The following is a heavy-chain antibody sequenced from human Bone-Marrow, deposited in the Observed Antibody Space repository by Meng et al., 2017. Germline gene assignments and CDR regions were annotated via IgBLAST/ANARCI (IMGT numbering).Heavy chain of an antibody. V-gene: IGHV1-46*01. CDR1: GYTFTSYY. CDR3: ARDRRIAAAGTNYYYGMDV. Sequence: ASVKVSCKASGYTFTSYYMHWVRQAPGQGLEWMGIINPSGGSTSYAQKFQGRVTMTRDTSTSTVCMELISLRSEDTAAYYCARDRRIAAAGTNYYYGMDVWGQGTTVTVSS. D-gene: IGHD6-13*01. CDR2: INPSGGST. J-gene: IGHJ6*02.